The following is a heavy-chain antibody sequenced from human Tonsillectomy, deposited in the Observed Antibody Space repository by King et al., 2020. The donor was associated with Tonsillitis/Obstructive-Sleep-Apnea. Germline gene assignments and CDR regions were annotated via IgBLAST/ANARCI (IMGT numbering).Heavy chain of an antibody. CDR1: GGSISSYY. CDR3: ARMEYRAGNAFDI. V-gene: IGHV4-59*01. J-gene: IGHJ3*02. D-gene: IGHD2/OR15-2a*01. CDR2: IYYSGST. Sequence: VQLQESGPGLVKPSETLSLTCTVSGGSISSYYWSWIRQPPGKGLEWIGYIYYSGSTNYNPSLKSRVTISVDTSKNQFSLKLSSVTAADTAVYYCARMEYRAGNAFDIWGRGTMVTVSS.